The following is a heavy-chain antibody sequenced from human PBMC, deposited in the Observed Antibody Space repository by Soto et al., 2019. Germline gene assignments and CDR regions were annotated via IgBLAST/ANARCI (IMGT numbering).Heavy chain of an antibody. CDR2: IIPILGIA. V-gene: IGHV1-69*02. CDR3: ASYCGGDCYIS. J-gene: IGHJ4*02. Sequence: QVQLVQSGAEVKKPGSSVKVSCKASGGTFSSYTISWVRQAPGQGLEWMGRIIPILGIANYAQKFQGRVTXTXXKSTSTAYMELSSLRSEDTAVYYCASYCGGDCYISWGQGTLVTVSS. D-gene: IGHD2-21*02. CDR1: GGTFSSYT.